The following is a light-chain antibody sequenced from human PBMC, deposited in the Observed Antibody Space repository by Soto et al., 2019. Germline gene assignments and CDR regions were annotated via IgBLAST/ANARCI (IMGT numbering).Light chain of an antibody. J-gene: IGKJ1*01. Sequence: AIQVTQSPSSLSASVEDRVTITCRTSQGIRSALGWYQQKPGKVPKLLIYAASTLHSGVPSRFSGSGSGRDFTLTISRLQPEDFATYYCHLDYAYCWAFGQGTKVEIK. V-gene: IGKV1-6*01. CDR1: QGIRSA. CDR2: AAS. CDR3: HLDYAYCWA.